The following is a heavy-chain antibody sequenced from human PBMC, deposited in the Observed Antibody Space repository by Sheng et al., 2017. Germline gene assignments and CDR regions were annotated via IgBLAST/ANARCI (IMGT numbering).Heavy chain of an antibody. CDR3: ASQYCSGGSCYASFDY. J-gene: IGHJ4*02. D-gene: IGHD2-15*01. Sequence: QLQLQESGSGLVKPSQTLSLTCAVSGGSISSGGYSWSWIRQPPGKGLEWIGYIYHSGSTYYNPSLKSRVTISVDRSKNQFSLKLSSVTAADTAVYYCASQYCSGGSCYASFDYWGQGTLVTV. CDR2: IYHSGST. CDR1: GGSISSGGYS. V-gene: IGHV4-30-2*01.